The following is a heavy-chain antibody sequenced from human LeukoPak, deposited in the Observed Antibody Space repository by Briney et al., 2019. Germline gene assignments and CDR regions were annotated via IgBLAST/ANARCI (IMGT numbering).Heavy chain of an antibody. CDR3: ARSRAIVVVITPDAFDI. D-gene: IGHD3-22*01. CDR2: ISSSGGSI. CDR1: GFTFINAW. Sequence: NPGGSLRLSCAASGFTFINAWMNWVRQAPGKGLEWLSYISSSGGSIYYADSVKGRFTISRDNARNSLYLQMNSLRAEDTAVYYCARSRAIVVVITPDAFDIWGQGTMVTVSS. J-gene: IGHJ3*02. V-gene: IGHV3-11*01.